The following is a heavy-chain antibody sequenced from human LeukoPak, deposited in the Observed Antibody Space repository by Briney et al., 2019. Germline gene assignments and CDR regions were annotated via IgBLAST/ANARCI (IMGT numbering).Heavy chain of an antibody. V-gene: IGHV3-30*02. D-gene: IGHD6-13*01. CDR1: GFTFSSYG. CDR3: ARVEFSSSWGDSFDY. J-gene: IGHJ4*02. Sequence: GGSLRLSCAASGFTFSSYGMHWVRQAPGKGLEWVAFIRYDGSNKYYADSVKGRFTISRDNSKNTLYLQMNSLRAEDTAVYYCARVEFSSSWGDSFDYWGQGTLVTVSS. CDR2: IRYDGSNK.